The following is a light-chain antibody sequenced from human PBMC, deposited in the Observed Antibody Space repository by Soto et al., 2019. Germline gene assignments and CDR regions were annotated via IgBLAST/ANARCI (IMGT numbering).Light chain of an antibody. CDR2: ASF. J-gene: IGKJ2*01. Sequence: DIQMTQSPSSLSVSVGDRVTITCRASQSISSYLNWYQQKPGKAPKLLIYASFSLQSGVPSRFSGSGSGTAFTLTIGSLEPEDFATYYCHQSYRTPYTFGQGTKLEIK. CDR3: HQSYRTPYT. CDR1: QSISSY. V-gene: IGKV1-39*01.